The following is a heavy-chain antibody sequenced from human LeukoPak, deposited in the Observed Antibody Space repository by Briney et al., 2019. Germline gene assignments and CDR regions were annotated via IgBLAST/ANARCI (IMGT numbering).Heavy chain of an antibody. D-gene: IGHD2-2*01. CDR3: ARDGVPIVVVPAAKYNWFDP. J-gene: IGHJ5*02. Sequence: SVKVSCKASGGTFSSYASSWVRQAPGQGLEWMGGIIPIFGTANYAQKFQGRVTITADESTSTAYMELSSLRSEDTAVYYCARDGVPIVVVPAAKYNWFDPWGQGTLVTVSS. CDR2: IIPIFGTA. CDR1: GGTFSSYA. V-gene: IGHV1-69*13.